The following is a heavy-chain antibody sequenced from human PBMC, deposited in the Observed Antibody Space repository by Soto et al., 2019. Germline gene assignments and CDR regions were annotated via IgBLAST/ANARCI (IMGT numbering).Heavy chain of an antibody. CDR3: AKGPPLDY. CDR1: GFTFSSYG. V-gene: IGHV3-30*18. J-gene: IGHJ4*02. Sequence: QVQLVESGGGVVQPGRSLRLSCAASGFTFSSYGTHWVRQAPGKGLEWVAVISYDGSNKYYADSVKGRFIISRDNSKNRLYLQMNSLRAEDTAVYYCAKGPPLDYWGQGTLVTVSS. CDR2: ISYDGSNK.